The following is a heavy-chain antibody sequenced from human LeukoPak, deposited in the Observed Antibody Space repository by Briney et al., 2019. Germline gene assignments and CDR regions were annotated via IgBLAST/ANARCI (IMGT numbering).Heavy chain of an antibody. CDR2: ISGRGNYI. J-gene: IGHJ4*02. CDR1: GFTFSIHN. D-gene: IGHD3-22*01. CDR3: AKDQGFDYYDSSGYYLDY. Sequence: PGGSLRLSCAASGFTFSIHNMNWVRQAPGKGLEWVSSISGRGNYIFYADSVKGRFTISRDSAKNSLSLQMNSLRAGDTAVYYCAKDQGFDYYDSSGYYLDYWGQGTLVTVSS. V-gene: IGHV3-21*01.